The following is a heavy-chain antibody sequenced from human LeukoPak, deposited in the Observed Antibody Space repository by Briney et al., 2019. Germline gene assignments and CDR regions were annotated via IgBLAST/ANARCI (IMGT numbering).Heavy chain of an antibody. V-gene: IGHV1-8*01. CDR2: MNPDRGNT. CDR3: ARVKRDYYGSGSYYGY. CDR1: GYTFTSYD. Sequence: GASVKVSCKASGYTFTSYDINWVRPATGQGLEWMGWMNPDRGNTGYAQKFQGRVTMTRNTSISTAYMELSSLRSEDTAVYYCARVKRDYYGSGSYYGYWGQGTLVTVSS. J-gene: IGHJ4*02. D-gene: IGHD3-10*01.